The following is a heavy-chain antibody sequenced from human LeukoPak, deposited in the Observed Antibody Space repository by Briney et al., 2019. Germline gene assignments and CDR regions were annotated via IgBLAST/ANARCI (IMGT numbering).Heavy chain of an antibody. CDR2: ISSSGSTI. D-gene: IGHD3-16*02. CDR3: ARAWSGVWRGYRYYFDY. V-gene: IGHV3-48*03. CDR1: GFTFSSYE. J-gene: IGHJ4*02. Sequence: GGSLRLSCAASGFTFSSYEMNWVRQAPGKGLEWVSYISSSGSTIYYADSVKGRFTISRDNAKNSLYLQMNSLRAEDTAVYYCARAWSGVWRGYRYYFDYWGQGTLVTVSS.